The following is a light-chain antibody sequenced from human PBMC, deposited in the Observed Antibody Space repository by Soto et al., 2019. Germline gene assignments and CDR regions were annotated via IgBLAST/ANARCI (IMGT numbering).Light chain of an antibody. Sequence: QSVLTQPPSVSGAPGQRVTISCTGRRSNIGAGYDVHWYQQLPGTAPKLLIYGNSNRPSGVPDRFSGSKSGTSASLAITGLQAEDETDYYCRSYDSSLSVVFGGGTKLTVL. V-gene: IGLV1-40*01. CDR1: RSNIGAGYD. J-gene: IGLJ2*01. CDR3: RSYDSSLSVV. CDR2: GNS.